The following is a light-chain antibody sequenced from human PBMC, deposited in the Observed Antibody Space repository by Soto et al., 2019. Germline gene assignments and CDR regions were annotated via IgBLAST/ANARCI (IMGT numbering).Light chain of an antibody. CDR2: DAA. CDR1: QDISNY. V-gene: IGKV1-33*01. J-gene: IGKJ3*01. CDR3: QHYHNLPFT. Sequence: DIQMTQSPSSLSASVGDRVTITCQASQDISNYLSWYQQKPLKAPKLLIYDAANLQTGVPSRFSGGGSGTHFALTISSLQPEDIATYYCQHYHNLPFTFGPGTKVDVK.